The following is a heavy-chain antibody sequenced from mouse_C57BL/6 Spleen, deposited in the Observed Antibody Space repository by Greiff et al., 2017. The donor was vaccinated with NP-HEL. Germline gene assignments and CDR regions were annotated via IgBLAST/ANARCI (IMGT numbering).Heavy chain of an antibody. CDR1: GFTFSSYT. CDR2: ISGGGGNT. J-gene: IGHJ2*01. V-gene: IGHV5-9*01. Sequence: EVKVVESGGGLVKPGGSLKLSCAASGFTFSSYTMSWVRQTPEKRLEWVATISGGGGNTYYPDSVKGRFTISRDNAKNTLYLQMSSLRSEDTALYYCARRRVYYFDYWGQGTTLTVSS. CDR3: ARRRVYYFDY.